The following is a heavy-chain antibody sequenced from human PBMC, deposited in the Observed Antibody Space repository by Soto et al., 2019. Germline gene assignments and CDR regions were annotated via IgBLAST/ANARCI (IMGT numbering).Heavy chain of an antibody. D-gene: IGHD5-12*01. CDR3: ERDLVGSSGYDKYSPWAWYFDL. J-gene: IGHJ2*01. Sequence: EVQLVESGGGLVQPGGSLRLSCAASGFTVSSNYMSWVRQAPGKGLEWVSVIYSGGSTYYADSVKGSFTISRDNSKNTLYLQMNSLRAEDTAGYYCERDLVGSSGYDKYSPWAWYFDLWGRGTLVTVSS. CDR1: GFTVSSNY. V-gene: IGHV3-66*01. CDR2: IYSGGST.